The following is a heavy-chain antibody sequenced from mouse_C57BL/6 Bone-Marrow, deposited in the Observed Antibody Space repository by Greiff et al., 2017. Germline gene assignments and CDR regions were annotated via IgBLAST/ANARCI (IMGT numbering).Heavy chain of an antibody. D-gene: IGHD3-2*02. CDR1: GYTFTSYW. J-gene: IGHJ2*01. CDR2: IYPGSGST. V-gene: IGHV1-55*01. Sequence: VQLQESGAELVKPGASVKMSCKASGYTFTSYWITWVKQRPGQGLEWIGDIYPGSGSTNYNEKFKSKATLTVDTSSSPAYMQLSSLTSGDSAVYDCASSEYSSGYVGFDYWGQGTTLTVSS. CDR3: ASSEYSSGYVGFDY.